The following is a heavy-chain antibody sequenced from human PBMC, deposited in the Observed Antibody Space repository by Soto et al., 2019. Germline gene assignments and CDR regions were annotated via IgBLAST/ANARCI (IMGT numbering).Heavy chain of an antibody. CDR1: GFTFSDHA. CDR2: ITSKRYGGTP. CDR3: TRVPPRRRNLGHEFDY. J-gene: IGHJ4*02. D-gene: IGHD1-1*01. Sequence: GGSLRLSCTASGFTFSDHAIVWFRQAPGKGLEWVGFITSKRYGGTPEFAPSVKGRFIISRDDSKSIAYLQMNNLKAEDTGMYYCTRVPPRRRNLGHEFDYWGRGTLVTVSS. V-gene: IGHV3-49*03.